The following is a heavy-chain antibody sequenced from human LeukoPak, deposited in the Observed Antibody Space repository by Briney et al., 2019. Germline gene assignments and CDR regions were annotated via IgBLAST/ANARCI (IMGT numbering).Heavy chain of an antibody. Sequence: GGSLRLSCAASGFTFSTYAMYWVRQAPGKGLEWVAVISYDGSNKYYADPVKGRFTISRDNSKNTLYLQMNSLRAEDTAVYYCATHYYDSIKRGYYFDYWGQGTLVTVSS. CDR1: GFTFSTYA. CDR2: ISYDGSNK. V-gene: IGHV3-30*14. D-gene: IGHD3-22*01. J-gene: IGHJ4*02. CDR3: ATHYYDSIKRGYYFDY.